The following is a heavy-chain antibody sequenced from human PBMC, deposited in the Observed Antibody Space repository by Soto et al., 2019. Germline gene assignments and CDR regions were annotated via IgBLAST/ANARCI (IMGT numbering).Heavy chain of an antibody. CDR3: ASETHGSSNGWSI. Sequence: EVQLVETGGGLTQPGGSLRLSCSASGFVVTANYMTWVRQAPGKGLEWVSVIYNTGTTYYADSVKGRFTISWDISKTALDLQMNNLTIDDSAVYFCASETHGSSNGWSIWRHGTMVPVSS. V-gene: IGHV3-53*02. J-gene: IGHJ3*02. CDR1: GFVVTANY. CDR2: IYNTGTT. D-gene: IGHD6-19*01.